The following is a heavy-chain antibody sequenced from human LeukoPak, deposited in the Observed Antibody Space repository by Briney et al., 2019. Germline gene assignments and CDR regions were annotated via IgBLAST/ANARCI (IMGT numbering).Heavy chain of an antibody. J-gene: IGHJ4*02. CDR3: ARLGRDYEISTGYSLTYNFDY. CDR2: IYPGDSDA. Sequence: GESLKISCKASGYSFTNYWIGWVRQMPGKGLECMGIIYPGDSDARYSPSFQGQVTISADKSITTAYLQWISLKASDTAMYYCARLGRDYEISTGYSLTYNFDYWGQGTLVAVSS. D-gene: IGHD3-9*01. V-gene: IGHV5-51*01. CDR1: GYSFTNYW.